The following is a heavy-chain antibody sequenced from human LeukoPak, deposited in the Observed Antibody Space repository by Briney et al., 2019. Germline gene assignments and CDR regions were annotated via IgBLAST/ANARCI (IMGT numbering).Heavy chain of an antibody. J-gene: IGHJ5*02. CDR2: IIPILGIA. Sequence: SVKVSCKASGGTFSSYAISWVRQAPGQGLEWMGRIIPILGIANYAQKFQGRVTITADKSTSTAYMELSSLRSEDTAVYYCARGPRWGATIYTWGQGTLVTVSS. D-gene: IGHD1-26*01. CDR3: ARGPRWGATIYT. CDR1: GGTFSSYA. V-gene: IGHV1-69*04.